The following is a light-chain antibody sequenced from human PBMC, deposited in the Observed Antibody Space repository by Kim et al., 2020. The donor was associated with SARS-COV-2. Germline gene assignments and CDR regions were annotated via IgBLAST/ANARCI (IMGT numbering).Light chain of an antibody. J-gene: IGLJ2*01. CDR1: NIGSKS. CDR2: YDS. V-gene: IGLV3-21*04. CDR3: QVWDRSSDPVV. Sequence: SYELTQPPSVSVAPGKTARITCGGNNIGSKSVHWYQQKPGQAPVLVIYYDSDRPSGIPERFSGSNSGNTATLTISRVEAGDEADYYCQVWDRSSDPVVFGGGTKLTVL.